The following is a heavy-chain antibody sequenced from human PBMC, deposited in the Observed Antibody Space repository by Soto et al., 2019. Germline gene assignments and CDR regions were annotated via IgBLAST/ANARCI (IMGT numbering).Heavy chain of an antibody. J-gene: IGHJ4*02. CDR1: GGTFSSYA. CDR2: IIPIFGTA. Sequence: SVKVSCKASGGTFSSYAISWVRQAPGQGLEWMGGIIPIFGTANYAQKFQGRVTITADESTSTAYMELNSLRVEDTGVYYCARGFCDGSDCSDTYWGQGTLVTVSS. CDR3: ARGFCDGSDCSDTY. V-gene: IGHV1-69*13. D-gene: IGHD2-21*01.